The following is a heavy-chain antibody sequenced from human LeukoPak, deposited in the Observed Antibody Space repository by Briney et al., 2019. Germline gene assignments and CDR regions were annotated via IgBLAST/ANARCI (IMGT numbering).Heavy chain of an antibody. CDR2: ISGSGGGT. D-gene: IGHD1-26*01. J-gene: IGHJ4*02. V-gene: IGHV3-23*01. CDR3: AKTLGPMATATGDY. CDR1: GFTFSSYA. Sequence: PGGSLRLSCAASGFTFSSYAMSWVRQAPGKGLEWVSGISGSGGGTYYADSVKGRFTISRDNSKNTVYLQMNSLRVEDTAVFYCAKTLGPMATATGDYWGQGILVTVSS.